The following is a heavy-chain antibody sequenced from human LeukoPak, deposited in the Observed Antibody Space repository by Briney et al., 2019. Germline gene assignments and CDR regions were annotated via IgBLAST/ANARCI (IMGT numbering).Heavy chain of an antibody. CDR1: GFTFSSYG. CDR3: AKDRVPYGEFDY. CDR2: ISYDGSNK. V-gene: IGHV3-30*18. J-gene: IGHJ4*02. D-gene: IGHD4-17*01. Sequence: GRSLRLSCAASGFTFSSYGMHWVRQATGKGLEWVAVISYDGSNKYYADSVKGRFTISRDNSKNTLYLQMNSLRAEDTAVYYCAKDRVPYGEFDYWGQGTLVTVSS.